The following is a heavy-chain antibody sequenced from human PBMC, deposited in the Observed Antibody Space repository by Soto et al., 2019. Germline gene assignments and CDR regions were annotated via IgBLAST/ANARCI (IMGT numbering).Heavy chain of an antibody. Sequence: SETLSLTCTVSGGSISSYYWSRIRQPPGKGLEWLGYIYYSGSTNYNPSLKSRVTISVDTSKNQFSLKLSSVTAADTAVYYCARSGYYYYYGMDVWGQGTTVTVSS. V-gene: IGHV4-59*01. J-gene: IGHJ6*02. CDR2: IYYSGST. CDR1: GGSISSYY. CDR3: ARSGYYYYYGMDV.